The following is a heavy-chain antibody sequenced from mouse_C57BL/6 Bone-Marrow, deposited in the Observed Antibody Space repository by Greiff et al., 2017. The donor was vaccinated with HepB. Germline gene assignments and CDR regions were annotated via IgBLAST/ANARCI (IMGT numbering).Heavy chain of an antibody. CDR2: IYPGGGYT. D-gene: IGHD1-1*01. J-gene: IGHJ2*01. CDR1: GYTFTNYW. CDR3: ARWPLLYYYGSSYGPFDY. V-gene: IGHV1-63*01. Sequence: QVQLKESGAELVRPGTSVKMSCKASGYTFTNYWIGWAKQRPGHGLEWIGDIYPGGGYTNYNEKFKGKATLTADKSSSTAYMQFSSLTSEDSAIYCCARWPLLYYYGSSYGPFDYWSQGTTLTVSS.